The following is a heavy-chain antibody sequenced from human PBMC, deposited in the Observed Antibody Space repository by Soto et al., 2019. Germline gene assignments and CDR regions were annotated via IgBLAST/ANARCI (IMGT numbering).Heavy chain of an antibody. Sequence: SETLSLTCAVSGVSISSGAYFWGWIRQPPGKGLEWIGHIYDSGTTYHNPSLRSRVTISVGRSKNQFSLRLSSLTAADTAVYFCARGVVTARVVNYWGRGTLVNVS. CDR1: GVSISSGAYF. CDR3: ARGVVTARVVNY. V-gene: IGHV4-30-2*01. CDR2: IYDSGTT. J-gene: IGHJ4*02. D-gene: IGHD2-15*01.